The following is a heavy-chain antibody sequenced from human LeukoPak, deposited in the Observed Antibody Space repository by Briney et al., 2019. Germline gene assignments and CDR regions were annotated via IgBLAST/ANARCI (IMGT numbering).Heavy chain of an antibody. CDR3: ARKLGHCSSTSCYGVNWFDP. Sequence: ASVKVSCKASGYTFTSYDFNWVRQATGQGLEWMGWMNPNSGNTGYAQKFQGRVTMTRDTSISTAYMELTSLRSEDTAVYYCARKLGHCSSTSCYGVNWFDPWGQGTLVTVSS. V-gene: IGHV1-8*01. CDR1: GYTFTSYD. J-gene: IGHJ5*02. CDR2: MNPNSGNT. D-gene: IGHD2-2*03.